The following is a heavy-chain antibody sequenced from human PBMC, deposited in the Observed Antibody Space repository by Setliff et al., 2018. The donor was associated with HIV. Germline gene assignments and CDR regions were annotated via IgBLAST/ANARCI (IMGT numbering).Heavy chain of an antibody. CDR3: ARNFGLSPSGKYYYYYGMDI. CDR2: FDPEDGET. J-gene: IGHJ6*02. CDR1: GYTLSEVS. V-gene: IGHV1-24*01. D-gene: IGHD3-10*01. Sequence: ASVKVSCKVSGYTLSEVSMHWVRQAPGKGLEWMGGFDPEDGETIYAQKFQGRVTMTRDTSINAAYMELRSLRSDDTAVYYCARNFGLSPSGKYYYYYGMDIWGQGTTVTVSS.